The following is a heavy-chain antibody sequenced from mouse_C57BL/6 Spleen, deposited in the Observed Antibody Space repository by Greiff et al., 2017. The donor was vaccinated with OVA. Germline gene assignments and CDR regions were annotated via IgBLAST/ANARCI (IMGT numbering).Heavy chain of an antibody. D-gene: IGHD1-1*01. J-gene: IGHJ3*01. CDR2: INPGSGGT. CDR3: ARSGVTTGFAY. CDR1: GYAFTNYL. V-gene: IGHV1-54*01. Sequence: QVQLQQSGAELVRPGTSVKVSCKASGYAFTNYLIEWVKQRPGQGLEWIGVINPGSGGTNYNEKFKGKATLTADKSSSTAYMQLSRLTSEDSAVYFCARSGVTTGFAYWGQGTLVTVAA.